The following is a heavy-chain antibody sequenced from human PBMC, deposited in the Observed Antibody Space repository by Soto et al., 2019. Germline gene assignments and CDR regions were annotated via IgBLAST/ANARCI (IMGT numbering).Heavy chain of an antibody. CDR1: GFTFSSYA. Sequence: GGSLRLSCAASGFTFSSYAMSWVRQAPGKGLEWVSAISGSGGSTYYADSVKGRFTISRDNSKNTLYLQMNSLRAEDTAVYYCAKAGATMIVVVITEPYDYWGQGTLVTVSS. CDR2: ISGSGGST. D-gene: IGHD3-22*01. V-gene: IGHV3-23*01. J-gene: IGHJ4*02. CDR3: AKAGATMIVVVITEPYDY.